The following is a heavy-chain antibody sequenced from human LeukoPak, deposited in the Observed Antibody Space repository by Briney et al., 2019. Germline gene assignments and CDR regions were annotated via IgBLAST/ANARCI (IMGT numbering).Heavy chain of an antibody. CDR3: ARSPGRIVVVPAAIRY. Sequence: ASVKVSCKASGYTFTSYGISWVRQAPGQGLEWMGWISAYNGNTNYARKLQGRVTMTTDTSTSTAYMELRSLRSDDTAVYYCARSPGRIVVVPAAIRYWGQGTLVTVSS. V-gene: IGHV1-18*01. CDR2: ISAYNGNT. D-gene: IGHD2-2*01. J-gene: IGHJ4*02. CDR1: GYTFTSYG.